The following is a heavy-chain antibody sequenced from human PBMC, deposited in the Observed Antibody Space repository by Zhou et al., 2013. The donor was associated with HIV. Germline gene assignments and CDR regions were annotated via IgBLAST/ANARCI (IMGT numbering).Heavy chain of an antibody. J-gene: IGHJ4*02. V-gene: IGHV1-2*02. CDR2: IIPSSGDT. Sequence: QVQLVQSGAEVKKPGASVKVSCKASGYTFTGYYMHWVRQAPGQGLEYLGWIIPSSGDTRYAPNFQGRVTMTRDTSINTVYMELTRLKSDDTAVYYCAGYGRGYNWLYYWGQGTLVTVSS. CDR1: GYTFTGYY. CDR3: AGYGRGYNWLYY. D-gene: IGHD5-12*01.